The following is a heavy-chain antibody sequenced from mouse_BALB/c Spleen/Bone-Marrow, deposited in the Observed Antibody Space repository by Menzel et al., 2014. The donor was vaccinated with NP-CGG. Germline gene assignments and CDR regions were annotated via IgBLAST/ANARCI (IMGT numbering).Heavy chain of an antibody. CDR3: AGDKGSVFFDY. D-gene: IGHD1-3*01. V-gene: IGHV7-3*02. J-gene: IGHJ2*01. Sequence: VQLQQSGGGLVQPGGSLRLSCATSGFTLTDYYMNWVRQPPGKALEWLGFIRNKANGYTTGYSASVKGRFTISRDNSQSILYLQMNTLRAEDSATYYCAGDKGSVFFDYWGQGTTLTVSS. CDR2: IRNKANGYTT. CDR1: GFTLTDYY.